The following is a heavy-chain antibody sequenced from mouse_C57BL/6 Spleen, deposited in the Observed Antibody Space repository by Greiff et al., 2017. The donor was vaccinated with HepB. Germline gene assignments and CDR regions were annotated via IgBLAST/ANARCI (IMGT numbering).Heavy chain of an antibody. D-gene: IGHD1-1*02. V-gene: IGHV14-4*01. Sequence: EVKLQESGAELVRPGASVKLSCTASGFNIKDDYMHWVKQRPEQGLEWIGWIDPENGDTEYASKFQGKATITADTSSNTAYLQLSSLTSEDTAVYYCTTGLRWGWYFDVWGTGTTVTVSS. CDR3: TTGLRWGWYFDV. CDR1: GFNIKDDY. CDR2: IDPENGDT. J-gene: IGHJ1*03.